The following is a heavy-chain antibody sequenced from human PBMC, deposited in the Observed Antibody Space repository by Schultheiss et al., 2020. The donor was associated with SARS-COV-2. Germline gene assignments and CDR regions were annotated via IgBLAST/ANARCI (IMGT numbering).Heavy chain of an antibody. Sequence: SGPTLVKPTETLTLTCTVSGFSLSNARMGVSWIRQPPGKALEWLALIYWDDDKRYSPSLKSRLTITKDTSKNQVVLTMTNMDPVDTATYYCAHNQYSSGWYGHYFDYWGQGTLVTVSS. V-gene: IGHV2-5*02. CDR1: GFSLSNARMG. J-gene: IGHJ4*02. CDR3: AHNQYSSGWYGHYFDY. D-gene: IGHD6-19*01. CDR2: IYWDDDK.